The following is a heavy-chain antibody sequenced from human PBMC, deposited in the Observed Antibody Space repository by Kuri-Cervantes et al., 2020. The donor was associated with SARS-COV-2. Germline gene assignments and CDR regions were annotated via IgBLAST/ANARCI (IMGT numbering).Heavy chain of an antibody. J-gene: IGHJ4*02. D-gene: IGHD3-3*01. CDR1: GGSISSSS. CDR3: ARSKGLGGFWSVSYAGLDY. Sequence: LSLTCTVSGGSISSSSYYWGWIRQAPGKGLEWVAVISYDGSNKYYADSVKGRFTISRDNARNSLDLLLKSLRVEDTAVYYCARSKGLGGFWSVSYAGLDYWGQGTLVTVSS. V-gene: IGHV3-30-3*01. CDR2: ISYDGSNK.